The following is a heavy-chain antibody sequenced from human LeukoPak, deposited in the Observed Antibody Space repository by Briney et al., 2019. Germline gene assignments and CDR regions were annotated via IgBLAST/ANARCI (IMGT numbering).Heavy chain of an antibody. CDR1: GFTFSSYG. Sequence: PGGSLRLSCAASGFTFSSYGMHWVRQAPGKGLEWVAFIRYDGSNKYYADSVKGRFTISRDNSKNTLYLQMNSPRAEDTAVYYCAKGRAAAGTDYIYYYMDVWGKGTTVTVSS. CDR2: IRYDGSNK. CDR3: AKGRAAAGTDYIYYYMDV. V-gene: IGHV3-30*02. J-gene: IGHJ6*03. D-gene: IGHD6-13*01.